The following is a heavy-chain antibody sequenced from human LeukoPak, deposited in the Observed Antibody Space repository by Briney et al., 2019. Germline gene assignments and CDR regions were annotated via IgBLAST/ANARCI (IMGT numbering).Heavy chain of an antibody. Sequence: SVKVSCKASGGTFSSYAISWVRPAPGQGLEWMGRIIPILGIANYAQKFQGRVTITADKSTSTAYMELSSLRSEDTAVYYCARETTMVRGVPRIFDYWGQGTLVTVSS. J-gene: IGHJ4*02. D-gene: IGHD3-10*01. CDR1: GGTFSSYA. V-gene: IGHV1-69*04. CDR2: IIPILGIA. CDR3: ARETTMVRGVPRIFDY.